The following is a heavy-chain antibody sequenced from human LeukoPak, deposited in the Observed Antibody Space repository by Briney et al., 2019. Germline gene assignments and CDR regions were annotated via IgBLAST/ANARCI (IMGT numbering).Heavy chain of an antibody. V-gene: IGHV4-59*11. D-gene: IGHD4-17*01. CDR2: ISYSGST. Sequence: PSETLSLTCTVSGGSISSHYWTWIRQSPGKGLEWICYISYSGSTNYNPSLKSRVTLSVDTSKNQFSLKLSSVTAADTAVYYCARDPTTVTKGFDIWGQGTTVTVSS. J-gene: IGHJ3*02. CDR3: ARDPTTVTKGFDI. CDR1: GGSISSHY.